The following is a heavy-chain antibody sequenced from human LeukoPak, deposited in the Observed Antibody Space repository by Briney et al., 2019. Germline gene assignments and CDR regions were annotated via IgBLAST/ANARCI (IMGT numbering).Heavy chain of an antibody. V-gene: IGHV3-30-3*02. CDR3: AKRAPAKYYFDY. D-gene: IGHD2-15*01. Sequence: PGGSLRLSCAASGFTFSSYAMHWVRQAPGEGLEWVAVISYDGSNKYYADSVKGRFTISRDNSKNTLYLQMNSLRAEDTAVYYCAKRAPAKYYFDYWGQGTLVTVSS. CDR1: GFTFSSYA. J-gene: IGHJ4*02. CDR2: ISYDGSNK.